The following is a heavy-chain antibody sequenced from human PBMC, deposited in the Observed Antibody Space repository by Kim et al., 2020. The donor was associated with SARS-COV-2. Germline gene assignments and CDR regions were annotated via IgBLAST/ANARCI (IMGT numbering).Heavy chain of an antibody. V-gene: IGHV3-23*01. J-gene: IGHJ4*02. CDR3: AKARRYNWNYDY. Sequence: YADSVRGRFTISRDNSQNTLYLQMNSLRDEDTAVYYCAKARRYNWNYDYWGQGTLVTVSS. D-gene: IGHD1-7*01.